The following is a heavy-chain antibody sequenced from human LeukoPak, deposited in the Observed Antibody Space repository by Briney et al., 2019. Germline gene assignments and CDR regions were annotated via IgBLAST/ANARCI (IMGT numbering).Heavy chain of an antibody. CDR2: IWYEERTK. CDR3: AKEGIYLKSSLED. V-gene: IGHV3-33*06. D-gene: IGHD5-12*01. J-gene: IGHJ4*02. Sequence: GGSLRLSCTASGFTFSSYGMHWVRQAPGNGLERVATIWYEERTKYYIDSVKGRFTISRDNSKNTFYLQMNSLRVDDTTIYYCAKEGIYLKSSLEDWGQGTLVTVSS. CDR1: GFTFSSYG.